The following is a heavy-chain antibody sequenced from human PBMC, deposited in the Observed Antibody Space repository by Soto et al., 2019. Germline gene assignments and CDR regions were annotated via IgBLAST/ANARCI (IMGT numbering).Heavy chain of an antibody. CDR2: IYYSGTT. CDR3: ARVNYYGSGSSFDY. V-gene: IGHV4-59*01. J-gene: IGHJ4*02. Sequence: QVQLQESGPGLVKPSETLSLTCTVSGGSISSYYWSWIRQPPGKGLEWIGYIYYSGTTNYNPSLKSRVTISVDTSKNQFSLKLSSVTAADTAMYYCARVNYYGSGSSFDYWGQGTLVTVSS. CDR1: GGSISSYY. D-gene: IGHD3-10*01.